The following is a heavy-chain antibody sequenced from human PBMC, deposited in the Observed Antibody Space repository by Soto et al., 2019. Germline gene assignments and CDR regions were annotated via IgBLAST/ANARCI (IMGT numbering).Heavy chain of an antibody. CDR3: ARYGGYSGYEGGYYYYYGMDV. Sequence: PGGSLRLSCTASGFTFSSYAMSWVRQAPGRGLEWVSSISGSSNYTYPADSVKGRFTISRDNAKNSLYLQMSSLRAEDTAVYYCARYGGYSGYEGGYYYYYGMDVWGQGTTVTVSS. D-gene: IGHD5-12*01. CDR1: GFTFSSYA. V-gene: IGHV3-21*01. CDR2: ISGSSNYT. J-gene: IGHJ6*02.